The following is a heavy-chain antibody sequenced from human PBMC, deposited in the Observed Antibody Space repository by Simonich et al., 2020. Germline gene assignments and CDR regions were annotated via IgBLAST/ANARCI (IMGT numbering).Heavy chain of an antibody. J-gene: IGHJ6*02. D-gene: IGHD1-26*01. CDR2: IYYSGST. CDR3: ARSLGYYYYYYGMDV. Sequence: QVQLQESGPGLVKPSETLSLTCTVSGGSISSYYWSWIRQPPGKRLEWIGYIYYSGSTNYNPSPKSRVTISVDTSKNQFSLKLSSVTAADTAVYYCARSLGYYYYYYGMDVWGQGTTVTVSS. V-gene: IGHV4-59*08. CDR1: GGSISSYY.